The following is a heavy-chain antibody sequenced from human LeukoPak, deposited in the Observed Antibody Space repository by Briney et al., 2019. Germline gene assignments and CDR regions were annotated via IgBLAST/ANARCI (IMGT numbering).Heavy chain of an antibody. CDR3: ARDTRGGYGDYVDY. D-gene: IGHD4-17*01. J-gene: IGHJ4*02. Sequence: SVKVSCKASGGTLSSYAISWVRQAPGQGLEWMGGIIPIFGTANYAQKFQGRVTITADESTSTAYMELSSLRSEDTAVYYCARDTRGGYGDYVDYWGQGTLVTVSS. V-gene: IGHV1-69*01. CDR1: GGTLSSYA. CDR2: IIPIFGTA.